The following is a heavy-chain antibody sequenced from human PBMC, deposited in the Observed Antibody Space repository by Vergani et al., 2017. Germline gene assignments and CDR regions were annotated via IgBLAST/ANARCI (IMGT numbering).Heavy chain of an antibody. J-gene: IGHJ5*02. CDR3: ARDLRLLYNRFDP. V-gene: IGHV3-33*01. Sequence: QVQLVESGGGVVQPGRSLRLSCAASGFTFNQYGMHWVRHAPGKGLEWVAVTWYDGNNKQYADSVKGRFTISRDNSKSTMYLKMNSRRDEDTGVYYCARDLRLLYNRFDPWGQGTLVTVSS. CDR2: TWYDGNNK. CDR1: GFTFNQYG. D-gene: IGHD1-14*01.